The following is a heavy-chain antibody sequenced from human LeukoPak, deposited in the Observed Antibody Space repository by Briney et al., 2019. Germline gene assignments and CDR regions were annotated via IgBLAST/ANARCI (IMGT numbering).Heavy chain of an antibody. Sequence: GSLRLSCAASGFSFSSYNMKWVRQPPGKGLEWIGSIYYSGSTYYNPSLKSRVTISVDTSKNQFSLKLSSVTAADTAVYYCARGGTVTRFFDYWGQGTLVTVSS. CDR3: ARGGTVTRFFDY. V-gene: IGHV4-39*07. D-gene: IGHD4-17*01. CDR1: GFSFSSYN. J-gene: IGHJ4*02. CDR2: IYYSGST.